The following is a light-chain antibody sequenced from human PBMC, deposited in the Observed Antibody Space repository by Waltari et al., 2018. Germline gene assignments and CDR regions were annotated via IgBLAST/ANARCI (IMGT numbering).Light chain of an antibody. J-gene: IGKJ4*01. CDR1: QSVSSA. CDR3: QQYKYWPPLT. CDR2: GAS. Sequence: EIVMTQSPVTLSVSLGERATLSCRASQSVSSALACYQQKPGQAPRLRISGASTRAAGLAARFSASGSGTEFTLTISSLQSEDFAVYYCQQYKYWPPLTFGGGTKVEIK. V-gene: IGKV3-15*01.